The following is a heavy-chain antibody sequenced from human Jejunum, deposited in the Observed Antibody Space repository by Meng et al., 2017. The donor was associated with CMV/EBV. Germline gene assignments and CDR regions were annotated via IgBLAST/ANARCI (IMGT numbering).Heavy chain of an antibody. CDR2: ISAFNGNP. V-gene: IGHV1-18*01. CDR3: ARGRGRTGQVDPGVSGYYDH. Sequence: YGISWVRQAPGQGLEWVGWISAFNGNPTYAERFQGRVTVTIDTDTIRAYMELRSLRSDDTAVYYCARGRGRTGQVDPGVSGYYDHWGQGTLVTVSS. CDR1: YG. J-gene: IGHJ4*02. D-gene: IGHD1-1*01.